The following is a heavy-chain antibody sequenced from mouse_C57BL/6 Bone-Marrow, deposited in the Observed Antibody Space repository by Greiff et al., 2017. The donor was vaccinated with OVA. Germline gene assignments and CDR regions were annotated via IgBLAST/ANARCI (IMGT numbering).Heavy chain of an antibody. CDR3: ARKGGYYGSSWFAY. Sequence: QVQLQQPGAELVRPGSSVKLSCKASGYTFTSYWMDWVKQRPGQGLEWIGNIYPSDSETHYNQKFKDKATLTVDKSSSTAYMQLSSLTSEDSAVYDCARKGGYYGSSWFAYWGQGTLVTVSA. J-gene: IGHJ3*01. CDR2: IYPSDSET. V-gene: IGHV1-61*01. CDR1: GYTFTSYW. D-gene: IGHD1-1*01.